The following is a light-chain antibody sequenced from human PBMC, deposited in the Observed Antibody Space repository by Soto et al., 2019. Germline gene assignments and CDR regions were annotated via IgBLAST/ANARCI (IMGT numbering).Light chain of an antibody. CDR3: QQYNNWPPAWT. CDR2: GAS. Sequence: EIVMTQSPATLSVSPGERATLSCRASQSVSSNLAWYQQKPGQAPRLLIYGASTRATGIPARFSGSGSGTEFTITISSLQSEDFAVYYCQQYNNWPPAWTFGQGTKVEI. J-gene: IGKJ1*01. CDR1: QSVSSN. V-gene: IGKV3-15*01.